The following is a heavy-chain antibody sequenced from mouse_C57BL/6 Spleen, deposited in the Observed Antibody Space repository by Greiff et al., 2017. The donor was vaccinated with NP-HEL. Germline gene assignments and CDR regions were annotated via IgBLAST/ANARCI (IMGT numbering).Heavy chain of an antibody. D-gene: IGHD1-1*01. J-gene: IGHJ3*01. Sequence: QVQLQQPGAELVRPGSSVKLSCKASGYTFTSYWMHWVKQRPIQGLEWIGNIDPSDSETHYNQKFKDKATLTVDKSSSTAYMQLSSLTSEDSAVYYCARAYYYGSSQAWFAYWGQGTLVTVSA. CDR3: ARAYYYGSSQAWFAY. V-gene: IGHV1-52*01. CDR2: IDPSDSET. CDR1: GYTFTSYW.